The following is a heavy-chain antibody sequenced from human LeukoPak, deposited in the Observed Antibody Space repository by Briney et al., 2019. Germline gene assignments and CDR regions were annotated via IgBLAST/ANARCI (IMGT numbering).Heavy chain of an antibody. CDR2: ISSSRNYI. J-gene: IGHJ4*02. CDR1: GFTLSSYS. CDR3: ARDPYYYDSSGYYGEGFDY. Sequence: GGSLRLSCAASGFTLSSYSMNWVRQAPGKGLEWVSYISSSRNYIFYADSVKGRFTISRDNAKNSLYLQMNSLRAEDTAVYYCARDPYYYDSSGYYGEGFDYWGQGTLVTVSS. D-gene: IGHD3-22*01. V-gene: IGHV3-21*01.